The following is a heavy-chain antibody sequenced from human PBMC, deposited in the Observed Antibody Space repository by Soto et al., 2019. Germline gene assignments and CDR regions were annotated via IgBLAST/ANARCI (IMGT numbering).Heavy chain of an antibody. CDR1: GGSISSGGYY. J-gene: IGHJ4*02. V-gene: IGHV4-31*03. CDR2: IYYSGST. Sequence: QVQLQESGPGLVKPSQTLSLTCTVSGGSISSGGYYRSWIRQHPGKGLEWIGYIYYSGSTYYNPSLKSRVTISVDTSKNQFSLKLSSVTAADTAVYYCASSFDYSNQEIPHQFDYWGQGTLVTVSS. CDR3: ASSFDYSNQEIPHQFDY. D-gene: IGHD4-4*01.